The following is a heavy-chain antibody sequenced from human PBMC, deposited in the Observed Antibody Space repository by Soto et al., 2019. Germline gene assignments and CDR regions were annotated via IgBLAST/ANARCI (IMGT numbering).Heavy chain of an antibody. CDR2: IFYSGST. Sequence: SETLSLTCTVSGGSISSSSYYWGWIRQPPGKELEWIGSIFYSGSTYYNPSLKSRVTISVDTSKNQFSLKLSSVTAADTAVYYCARHLTYCSAGSCYSDFPYYGMDVWGQGTTVTVS. D-gene: IGHD2-15*01. CDR3: ARHLTYCSAGSCYSDFPYYGMDV. J-gene: IGHJ6*02. V-gene: IGHV4-39*01. CDR1: GGSISSSSYY.